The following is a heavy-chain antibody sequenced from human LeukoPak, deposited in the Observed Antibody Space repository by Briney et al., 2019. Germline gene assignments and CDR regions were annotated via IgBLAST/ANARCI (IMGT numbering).Heavy chain of an antibody. V-gene: IGHV4-30-2*01. J-gene: IGHJ5*02. CDR3: ARAIATMVRGENWFDP. Sequence: PSETLSLTCAVSGGSISSGGYSWSWIRQPPGKGLEWIGYIYHSGSTYYNPSLKSRVTISVDRSTNQFSLKLSSVTAADTAVYYCARAIATMVRGENWFDPWGQGTLVTVSS. CDR2: IYHSGST. CDR1: GGSISSGGYS. D-gene: IGHD3-10*01.